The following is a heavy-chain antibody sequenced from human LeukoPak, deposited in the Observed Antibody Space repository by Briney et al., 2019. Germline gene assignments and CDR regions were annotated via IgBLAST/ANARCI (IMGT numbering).Heavy chain of an antibody. V-gene: IGHV5-51*01. Sequence: GESLKISCKGSGYSFNNYCIGWVRQMPGKGLEWMGIIYPDDSETRYSPPFQGQVTISADKSISTAYLQWSSLKASDTAMYYCAVLEGSGSSASYWGLGTLVTVSS. CDR3: AVLEGSGSSASY. D-gene: IGHD1-26*01. CDR2: IYPDDSET. CDR1: GYSFNNYC. J-gene: IGHJ4*02.